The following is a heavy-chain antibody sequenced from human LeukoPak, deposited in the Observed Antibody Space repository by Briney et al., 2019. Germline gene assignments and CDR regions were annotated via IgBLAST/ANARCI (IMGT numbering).Heavy chain of an antibody. CDR1: GFTFSSYA. CDR3: ARDTTQPSSGYYGSGSYGY. V-gene: IGHV3-30*04. CDR2: ISYDGSNK. D-gene: IGHD3-10*01. Sequence: GGSLRLSCAASGFTFSSYAMHWVRQAPGKGLEWVAVISYDGSNKYYADSVKGRFTISRDNSKSTLYLQMNSLRAEDTAVYYCARDTTQPSSGYYGSGSYGYWGQGTLVTVSS. J-gene: IGHJ4*02.